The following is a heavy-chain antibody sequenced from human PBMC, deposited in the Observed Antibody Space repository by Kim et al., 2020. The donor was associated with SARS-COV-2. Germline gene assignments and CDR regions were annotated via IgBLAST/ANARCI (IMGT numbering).Heavy chain of an antibody. Sequence: ASVKVSCKASGYTFTSYAMHWVRQAPGQRLEWMGWINAGNGNTKYSQKFQGRVTITRDTSASTAYMELSSLRSEDTAVYYCARDRGWEYYYYYGMDVWGQGTTVTVSS. CDR3: ARDRGWEYYYYYGMDV. J-gene: IGHJ6*02. CDR2: INAGNGNT. D-gene: IGHD3-10*01. V-gene: IGHV1-3*01. CDR1: GYTFTSYA.